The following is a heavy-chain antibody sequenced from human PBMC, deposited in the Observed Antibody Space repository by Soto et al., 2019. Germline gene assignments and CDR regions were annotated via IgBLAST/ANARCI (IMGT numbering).Heavy chain of an antibody. Sequence: GGSLRLSCAASGFTFSSYAMSWVRQAPGKGLGWVSAISGSGGSTYYADSVKGRFTISRDNSKNTLYLQMNSLRAEDTAVYYCAKEVAARWRFSPYYGMDVWGQGTTVTVSS. J-gene: IGHJ6*02. D-gene: IGHD6-6*01. CDR2: ISGSGGST. CDR3: AKEVAARWRFSPYYGMDV. CDR1: GFTFSSYA. V-gene: IGHV3-23*01.